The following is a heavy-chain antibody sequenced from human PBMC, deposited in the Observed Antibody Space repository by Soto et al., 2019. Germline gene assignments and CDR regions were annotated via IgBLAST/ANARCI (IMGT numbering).Heavy chain of an antibody. CDR2: ISHSGIT. V-gene: IGHV4-4*02. CDR3: ARVLRGWFDP. J-gene: IGHJ5*02. CDR1: GGSITSANW. Sequence: PSETLSLTCAVSGGSITSANWWTWVRQPPGGGLEWIGEISHSGITSYKASLKRRVTMSVDKTKNDVSLKLTSVTAADTAVYYCARVLRGWFDPWGQGTPVTVSS.